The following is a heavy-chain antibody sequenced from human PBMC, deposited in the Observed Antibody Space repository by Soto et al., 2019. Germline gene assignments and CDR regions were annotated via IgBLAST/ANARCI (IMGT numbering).Heavy chain of an antibody. Sequence: ELQLLESGGGLVQRGGSLRLSCAASGFTVSSYAMSWVRQAPGKGLEWVSAISDSGGSTYYADSVKGRFTISRDNSKNTLYLQMNSLRAEDTAVYYCAKVGGSGYNWFDPWGQGTLVTVSS. D-gene: IGHD5-12*01. CDR3: AKVGGSGYNWFDP. J-gene: IGHJ5*02. V-gene: IGHV3-23*01. CDR1: GFTVSSYA. CDR2: ISDSGGST.